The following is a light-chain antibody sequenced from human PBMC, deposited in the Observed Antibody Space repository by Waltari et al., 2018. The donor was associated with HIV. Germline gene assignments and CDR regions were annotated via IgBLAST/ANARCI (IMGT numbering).Light chain of an antibody. CDR3: SSYAGSNNRWV. CDR1: SSDVGGYNY. V-gene: IGLV2-8*01. Sequence: QSALTQPPSASGSPGQSVTISCTGTSSDVGGYNYVPWYQQHPGKAPKPMIYEVSKRPSGVPDRFSGSKSGSTASLTVSGLQAEDEADYYCSSYAGSNNRWVFGGGTKLTVL. CDR2: EVS. J-gene: IGLJ3*02.